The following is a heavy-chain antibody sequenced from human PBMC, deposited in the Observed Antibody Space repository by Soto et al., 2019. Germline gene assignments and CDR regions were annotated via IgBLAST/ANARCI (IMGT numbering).Heavy chain of an antibody. V-gene: IGHV3-30*03. J-gene: IGHJ4*02. CDR1: GFTFSNYG. Sequence: QVQLVESGGGVVQPGGSLRLSCAASGFTFSNYGMHWVRQAPGKGLEWVADITKSGRNKDYADSVKGRLAISRDNSKNTLELQMNSLRVEDTAMYYCGRCNGDDCHSPFDYWGQGTLVTVSS. CDR3: GRCNGDDCHSPFDY. D-gene: IGHD2-8*01. CDR2: ITKSGRNK.